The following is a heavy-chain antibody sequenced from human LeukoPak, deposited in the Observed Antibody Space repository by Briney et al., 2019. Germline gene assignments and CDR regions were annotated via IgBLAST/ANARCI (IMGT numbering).Heavy chain of an antibody. CDR3: ATLSMITFGGVTKMYSYYFDY. Sequence: SETLSLTCAVYGGSFSGYYWSWIRQPPGKGLEWIGEINHSGSTNYNPSLKSRVTISVDTSKNQFSLKLSSVTAADTAVYYCATLSMITFGGVTKMYSYYFDYWGQGTLVTVSS. V-gene: IGHV4-34*01. CDR1: GGSFSGYY. J-gene: IGHJ4*02. D-gene: IGHD3-16*01. CDR2: INHSGST.